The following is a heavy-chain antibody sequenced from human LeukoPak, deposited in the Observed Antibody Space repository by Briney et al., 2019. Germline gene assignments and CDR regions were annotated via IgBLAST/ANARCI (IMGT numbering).Heavy chain of an antibody. V-gene: IGHV3-23*01. CDR2: ISGSGGST. CDR1: GFTFSSYA. D-gene: IGHD3-10*01. Sequence: GGSLRLSCAASGFTFSSYAMSWVRQAPGKGLEWVSAISGSGGSTYYADSVKGRFTISRDNSKNTLYLQMNSLRAEDTAIYYCAKRGPIYSASPGNYFDYWGQGTLVTVSS. CDR3: AKRGPIYSASPGNYFDY. J-gene: IGHJ4*02.